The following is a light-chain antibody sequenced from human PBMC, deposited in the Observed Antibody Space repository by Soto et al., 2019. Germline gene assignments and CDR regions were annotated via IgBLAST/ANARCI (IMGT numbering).Light chain of an antibody. CDR2: GVS. Sequence: EIVLTQSPGTLSLSPGERATLSCRASQSVSSSYLAWYQQKSGQAPRLLIYGVSSRATGIPDRFSGSGSGTDGTLTISRLEPEDFAVYYCQQYGSSPRTFGQGTKVEIK. J-gene: IGKJ1*01. CDR3: QQYGSSPRT. V-gene: IGKV3-20*01. CDR1: QSVSSSY.